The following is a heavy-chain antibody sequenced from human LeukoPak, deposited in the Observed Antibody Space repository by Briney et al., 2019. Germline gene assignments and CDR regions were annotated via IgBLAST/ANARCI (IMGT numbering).Heavy chain of an antibody. V-gene: IGHV3-74*01. CDR3: ARVIPKDGIVGAKWFDP. D-gene: IGHD1-26*01. CDR2: INTDGSST. J-gene: IGHJ5*02. Sequence: GGSLRLSCAASGFTFGSYWMHWVRQAPGKGLVWVSRINTDGSSTSYADSVKGRFTISRDNAKNTLYLQMNSLRAEDTAVYYCARVIPKDGIVGAKWFDPWGQGTLVTVSS. CDR1: GFTFGSYW.